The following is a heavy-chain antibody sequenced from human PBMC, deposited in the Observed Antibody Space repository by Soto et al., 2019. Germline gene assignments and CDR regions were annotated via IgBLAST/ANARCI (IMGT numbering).Heavy chain of an antibody. CDR1: GFTFSSYS. CDR2: ISSSTTYI. V-gene: IGHV3-21*01. D-gene: IGHD2-2*01. Sequence: PGGSLRLSCAASGFTFSSYSMNWVRQAPGKGLEWVSSISSSTTYIYYADSVKGRFTISRDDAKHSLYLQMNSLRAEDTAVYYRASVYCSSISCSHYYYYMDVWGKGTAVTVSS. CDR3: ASVYCSSISCSHYYYYMDV. J-gene: IGHJ6*03.